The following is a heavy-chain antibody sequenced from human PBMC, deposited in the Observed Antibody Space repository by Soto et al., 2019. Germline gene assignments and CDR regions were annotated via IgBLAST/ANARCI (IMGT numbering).Heavy chain of an antibody. V-gene: IGHV2-5*01. J-gene: IGHJ4*02. Sequence: QITLKESGPTLVKPTETLTLTCTVSGFPLSARGVGVGWIRQPPGKALEWLAVIYWNDDKRYSPSLKSRLTITNDISKNQVVLTMTNTDPVDTAKYYCAHSPWGSAPDYWGQGTLVTVSS. CDR1: GFPLSARGVG. CDR3: AHSPWGSAPDY. CDR2: IYWNDDK. D-gene: IGHD3-16*01.